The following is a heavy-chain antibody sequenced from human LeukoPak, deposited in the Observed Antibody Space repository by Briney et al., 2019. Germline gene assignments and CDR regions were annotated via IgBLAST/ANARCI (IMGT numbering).Heavy chain of an antibody. Sequence: NPSETLSLTCTVSGGSISSYYWSWIRQPAGKGLEWIGRIHASGSTNYNSSLKGRVTMSIDTSKNQFSLKLKPVTAADTAIYFCAREYGDFDYWGRGTLVAVSS. CDR3: AREYGDFDY. D-gene: IGHD4/OR15-4a*01. J-gene: IGHJ4*02. CDR2: IHASGST. CDR1: GGSISSYY. V-gene: IGHV4-4*07.